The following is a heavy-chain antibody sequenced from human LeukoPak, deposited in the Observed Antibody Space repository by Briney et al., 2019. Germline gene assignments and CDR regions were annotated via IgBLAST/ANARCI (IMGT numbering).Heavy chain of an antibody. V-gene: IGHV1-58*02. D-gene: IGHD2-2*02. CDR1: GFTFTISA. CDR2: IVVGSGNT. J-gene: IGHJ6*02. Sequence: SVTVSCTASGFTFTISAMQWVRRARGQRGGGVGWIVVGSGNTNYAQKFQERVTITRDMSTSTAYMELSSLRSEDTAVYYCAREDCSSTSCYTLDYYYYGMDVWGQGTTVTVSS. CDR3: AREDCSSTSCYTLDYYYYGMDV.